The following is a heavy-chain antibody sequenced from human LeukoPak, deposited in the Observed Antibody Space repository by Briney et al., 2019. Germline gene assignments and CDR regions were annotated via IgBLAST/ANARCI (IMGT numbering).Heavy chain of an antibody. J-gene: IGHJ4*02. V-gene: IGHV3-21*01. Sequence: PGGSLRLSCAASGFTFSSYSMNWVRQAPGRGLEWVSSISSSSSYIYYADSVKGRFTISRDNAKNSLYLQMNSLRTEDAAVYYCATSGKVATDYWGQGTLVTVSS. D-gene: IGHD5-12*01. CDR2: ISSSSSYI. CDR1: GFTFSSYS. CDR3: ATSGKVATDY.